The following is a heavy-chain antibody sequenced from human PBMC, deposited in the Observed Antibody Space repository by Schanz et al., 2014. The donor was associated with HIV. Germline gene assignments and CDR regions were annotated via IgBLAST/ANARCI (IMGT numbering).Heavy chain of an antibody. V-gene: IGHV3-33*01. J-gene: IGHJ6*02. Sequence: QVQLVESGGGVVQPGRSLRLSYAASGFTFSDYGMHWVRQAPGKGLEWVAVIWNDGSNTFYADSVKGRFTISRDNSKKTVFLQMNNLRAEDTAVYYCARDQLHPGNGMDVWGQGTTVTVSS. D-gene: IGHD1-7*01. CDR3: ARDQLHPGNGMDV. CDR1: GFTFSDYG. CDR2: IWNDGSNT.